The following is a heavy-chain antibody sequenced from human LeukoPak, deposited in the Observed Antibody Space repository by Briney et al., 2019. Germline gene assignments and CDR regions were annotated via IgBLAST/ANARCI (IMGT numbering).Heavy chain of an antibody. Sequence: GRSLRLSCAASGFTFSSYGMHWVRQAPGKGLEWVAVISYDGSNKYYADSVKGRFTISRDNSKNTLYLQMNSLRAEDTAVYYCAKGKTPWFDPWGQGTLVTVSS. J-gene: IGHJ5*02. V-gene: IGHV3-30*18. CDR3: AKGKTPWFDP. CDR2: ISYDGSNK. CDR1: GFTFSSYG.